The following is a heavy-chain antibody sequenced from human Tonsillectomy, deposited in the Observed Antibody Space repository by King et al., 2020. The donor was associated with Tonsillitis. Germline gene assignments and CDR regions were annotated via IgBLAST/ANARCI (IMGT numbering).Heavy chain of an antibody. CDR3: AKDIYGDMATLTFDY. CDR2: STGSGGGT. J-gene: IGHJ4*02. Sequence: VQLVESGGGLVQPGGSLRLSCAASEFTFSNYAMSWVRQAPGKGLEWGSASTGSGGGTYYADAVQGRLIISRDNSKNTLYLQMNSLRADDTAVYYCAKDIYGDMATLTFDYWGQGTLVTVSS. D-gene: IGHD5-24*01. V-gene: IGHV3-23*04. CDR1: EFTFSNYA.